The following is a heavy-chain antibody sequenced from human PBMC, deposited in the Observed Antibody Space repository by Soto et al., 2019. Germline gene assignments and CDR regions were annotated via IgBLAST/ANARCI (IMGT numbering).Heavy chain of an antibody. CDR3: SRDSSGDYTLFYFGY. Sequence: GGSLRLSCTASGFTIGDYAMSWFRQAPGRGLEWVGFIRSTVYGGTTEYAASVKGRFTISRDDSKNIASLQMDSLKIEDTAVYYCSRDSSGDYTLFYFGYWGQGTLVTVSS. J-gene: IGHJ4*02. V-gene: IGHV3-49*03. D-gene: IGHD4-17*01. CDR1: GFTIGDYA. CDR2: IRSTVYGGTT.